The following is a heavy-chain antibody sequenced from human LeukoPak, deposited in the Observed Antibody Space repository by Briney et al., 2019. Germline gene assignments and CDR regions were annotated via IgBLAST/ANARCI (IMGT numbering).Heavy chain of an antibody. CDR2: ITYDRSNK. Sequence: RVIIITYDRSNKYYADSVKGRFTISRDNSKNTLYLQLDRLRAEDTAVYYFVKLPYPTKFFRIAAAGTRDYWGQGTLVTVSS. V-gene: IGHV3-30*18. D-gene: IGHD6-13*01. CDR3: VKLPYPTKFFRIAAAGTRDY. J-gene: IGHJ4*02.